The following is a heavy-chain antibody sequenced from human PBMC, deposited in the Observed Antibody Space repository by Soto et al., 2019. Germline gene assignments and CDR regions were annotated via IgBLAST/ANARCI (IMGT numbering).Heavy chain of an antibody. CDR2: ISANNGNT. CDR1: GYTFTSYG. V-gene: IGHV1-18*01. J-gene: IGHJ6*03. Sequence: AASVKVSCKASGYTFTSYGISWVRQAPGQGLEWMGWISANNGNTSYAQKLQGRVTMTRNTSISTAYMELSSLRSEDTAVYYCARGNDVLRFLEWLSPNDYYYYYMDVWGKGTTVTVSS. D-gene: IGHD3-3*01. CDR3: ARGNDVLRFLEWLSPNDYYYYYMDV.